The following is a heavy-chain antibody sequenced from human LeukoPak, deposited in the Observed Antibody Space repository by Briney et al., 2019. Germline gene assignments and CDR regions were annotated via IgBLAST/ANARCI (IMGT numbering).Heavy chain of an antibody. CDR2: ISWDGGST. Sequence: PGGSLRLSCAASGFTFDDYTMHWVRQAPGKGLEWVSLISWDGGSTYYADSVKGRFTISRDNSKNSLYLQMNSLRTEDTALYYCAKGTLWFGELPQGDAFDIWGQGTMVTVSS. D-gene: IGHD3-10*01. V-gene: IGHV3-43*01. J-gene: IGHJ3*02. CDR1: GFTFDDYT. CDR3: AKGTLWFGELPQGDAFDI.